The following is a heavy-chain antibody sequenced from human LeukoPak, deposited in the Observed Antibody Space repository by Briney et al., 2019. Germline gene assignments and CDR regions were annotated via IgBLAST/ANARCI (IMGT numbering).Heavy chain of an antibody. CDR1: GYTFTSNY. CDR2: IYPRDGST. CDR3: ARDLSRYCTNGVCSYYYYYGMDV. D-gene: IGHD2-8*01. J-gene: IGHJ6*02. Sequence: ASVKVSCKASGYTFTSNYIHWVRQAPGQGLEWMGMIYPRDGSTSYAQKFQGRVTVTRDTSTSTVHMELSGLRSEDTAVYYCARDLSRYCTNGVCSYYYYYGMDVWGQGTTVTVSS. V-gene: IGHV1-46*01.